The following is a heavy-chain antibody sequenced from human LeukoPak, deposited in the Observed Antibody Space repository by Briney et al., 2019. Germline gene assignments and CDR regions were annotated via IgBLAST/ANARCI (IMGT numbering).Heavy chain of an antibody. V-gene: IGHV4-4*09. Sequence: SSETLSLTCNVSGGSISRDYWSWIRQPPGNTLEYLGYIHPRGQTNYNPSLNNRVVIAVDTAKNQFSLELSSMTAADTAVYFCARLLVRGIESFFDSWGQGALVTVSS. D-gene: IGHD3-10*01. CDR1: GGSISRDY. J-gene: IGHJ4*02. CDR3: ARLLVRGIESFFDS. CDR2: IHPRGQT.